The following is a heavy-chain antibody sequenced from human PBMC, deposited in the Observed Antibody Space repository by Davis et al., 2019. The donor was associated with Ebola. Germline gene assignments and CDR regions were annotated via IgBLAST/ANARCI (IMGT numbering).Heavy chain of an antibody. V-gene: IGHV4-39*01. J-gene: IGHJ5*02. CDR1: GGSISSSSYY. D-gene: IGHD1-26*01. CDR2: IYYSGST. Sequence: SETLSLTCTVSGGSISSSSYYWGWIRQPPGKGLEWIGSIYYSGSTYYNPSLKSRVTISVDTSKNQFSLKLSSVTAADTAVYYCARRKVRGSYYAWFDPWGQGTLVTVSS. CDR3: ARRKVRGSYYAWFDP.